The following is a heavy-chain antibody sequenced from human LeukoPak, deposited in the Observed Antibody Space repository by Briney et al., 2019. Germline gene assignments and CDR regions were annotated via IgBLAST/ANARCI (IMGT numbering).Heavy chain of an antibody. CDR2: MNPTTGNT. V-gene: IGHV1-8*01. CDR3: ARLSQTPDSYAAGRYYHLAY. Sequence: VASVKVSCKASEDTFSSYDINWGRQASGQGLEEGGWMNPTTGNTGYPQKFQGRVTLTRDTSNTTAYIKPRSLGSEDTAVYFCARLSQTPDSYAAGRYYHLAYWGQGTRVIVSS. CDR1: EDTFSSYD. D-gene: IGHD3-10*01. J-gene: IGHJ4*02.